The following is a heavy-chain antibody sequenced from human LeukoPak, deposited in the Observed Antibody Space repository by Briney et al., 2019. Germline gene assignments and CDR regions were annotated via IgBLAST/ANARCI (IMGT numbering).Heavy chain of an antibody. V-gene: IGHV4-34*01. D-gene: IGHD3-22*01. CDR1: GGSFSGYY. CDR3: ASLYYYDSSGYYTLPNYFDF. CDR2: INHSGST. Sequence: SETLSLTCAVYGGSFSGYYWSWIRQPPGKGLEWIGEINHSGSTNYNPSLKSRVTISVDTSKNQFSLKLSSVTAADTAVYYCASLYYYDSSGYYTLPNYFDFWGQGTLVTVSS. J-gene: IGHJ4*02.